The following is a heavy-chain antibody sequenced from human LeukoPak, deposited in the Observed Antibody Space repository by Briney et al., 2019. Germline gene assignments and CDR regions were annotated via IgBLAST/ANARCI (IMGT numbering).Heavy chain of an antibody. CDR3: ARNPAYWEGSGYFDY. J-gene: IGHJ4*02. CDR1: GGSINSYY. Sequence: SETLSLTCAVSGGSINSYYWSWIRQPPGKGLEWIGYIYYSGSTNYNPSLKSRVTISVDTSKNQFSLKLSSVTAADTAVYYCARNPAYWEGSGYFDYWGQGTLFTVSS. V-gene: IGHV4-59*01. CDR2: IYYSGST. D-gene: IGHD1-26*01.